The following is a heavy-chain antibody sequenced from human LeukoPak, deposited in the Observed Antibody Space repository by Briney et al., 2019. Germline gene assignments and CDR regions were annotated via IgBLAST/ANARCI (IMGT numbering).Heavy chain of an antibody. Sequence: SETLSLTCTVSGGSISSYYWSWIRQPPGKGLEWIGYIYYSGSTYYNPSLKSRVTIAVETSKNQFSLKLSSVPAADKAVYYCARSCRILDIVATIRARLGGNGFDIWGQGTMVTVSS. CDR1: GGSISSYY. CDR2: IYYSGST. CDR3: ARSCRILDIVATIRARLGGNGFDI. V-gene: IGHV4-59*12. J-gene: IGHJ3*02. D-gene: IGHD5-12*01.